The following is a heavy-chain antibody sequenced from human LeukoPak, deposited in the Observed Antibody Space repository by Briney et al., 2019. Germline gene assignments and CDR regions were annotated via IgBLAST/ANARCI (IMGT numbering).Heavy chain of an antibody. J-gene: IGHJ5*02. CDR2: LYYSGST. V-gene: IGHV4-31*03. Sequence: SQTLSLTCTVSGGSISSGGYYWSWIRQHPGKGLEWIGYLYYSGSTYYNPSLKSRVTISVDTSKNQFSLKLSSVTAADTAVYYCARGGVELEKANWFDPWGQGTLVTVSS. CDR3: ARGGVELEKANWFDP. CDR1: GGSISSGGYY. D-gene: IGHD1-1*01.